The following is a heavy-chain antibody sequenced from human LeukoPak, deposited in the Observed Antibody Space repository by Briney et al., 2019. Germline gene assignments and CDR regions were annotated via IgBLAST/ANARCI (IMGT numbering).Heavy chain of an antibody. V-gene: IGHV3-21*01. CDR2: ISSSSSYI. CDR3: ARPPNAGYYYYMDV. D-gene: IGHD2-2*01. Sequence: GGSLRLSCAASGFTFSTYSINWVRQAPGKGLEWVSSISSSSSYIYYADSVKGRFLISRDNAKNSLYLQMNSLRAEDTAVYYCARPPNAGYYYYMDVWGKGTTVTVSS. CDR1: GFTFSTYS. J-gene: IGHJ6*03.